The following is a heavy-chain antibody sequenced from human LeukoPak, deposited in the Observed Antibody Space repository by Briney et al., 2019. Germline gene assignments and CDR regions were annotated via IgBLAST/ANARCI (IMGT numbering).Heavy chain of an antibody. V-gene: IGHV3-21*01. CDR3: ASGSSSWYAWFDY. D-gene: IGHD6-13*01. CDR1: GFTFSSYS. CDR2: ISSSSSYI. Sequence: GGSLRLSCAASGFTFSSYSMNWVRQAPGKGLEWVSSISSSSSYIYYADSVKGRFTISRDNAKNSLYLQMNSLRAEDTAVYYWASGSSSWYAWFDYWGQGTLVTVSS. J-gene: IGHJ4*02.